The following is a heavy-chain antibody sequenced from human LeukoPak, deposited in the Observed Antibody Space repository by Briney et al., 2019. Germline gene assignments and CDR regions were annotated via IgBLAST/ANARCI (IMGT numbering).Heavy chain of an antibody. D-gene: IGHD6-13*01. CDR1: GGSLITANFF. Sequence: SETLSLTCAVSGGSLITANFFWGWIRQPPGKGLEWIGYIYYSGSTYYNPSLKSRVTISVDTSKNQFSLKLSSVTAADTAVYYCARVPSQQLVPLYWGQGTLVTVSS. CDR3: ARVPSQQLVPLY. V-gene: IGHV4-31*11. J-gene: IGHJ4*02. CDR2: IYYSGST.